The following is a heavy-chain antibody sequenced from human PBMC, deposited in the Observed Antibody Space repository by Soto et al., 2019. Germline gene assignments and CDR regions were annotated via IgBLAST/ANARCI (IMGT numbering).Heavy chain of an antibody. Sequence: SETLSLTCTVSGGSISSSSHHWAWIRQPPGKGLEWIGSIFYSGNTYHNPSLKNRVTISVDTSKNQFSLKLSSVTAADTSVYYCAREENGQSHYWGQGTLVTVSS. D-gene: IGHD2-8*01. CDR3: AREENGQSHY. J-gene: IGHJ4*02. CDR2: IFYSGNT. V-gene: IGHV4-39*02. CDR1: GGSISSSSHH.